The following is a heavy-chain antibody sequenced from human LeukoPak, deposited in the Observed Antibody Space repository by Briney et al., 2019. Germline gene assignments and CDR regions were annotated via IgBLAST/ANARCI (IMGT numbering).Heavy chain of an antibody. CDR3: ARGRSDFWSGYSFLFDY. J-gene: IGHJ4*02. CDR2: INHSGST. V-gene: IGHV4-34*01. Sequence: SETLSLTCAVYGGSFSGYYWSWIRQPPGKGLEWIGEINHSGSTNYNPSLKSRVTISVDTSKNQFSLKLSSVTAADTAVYYCARGRSDFWSGYSFLFDYWGQETLVTVSS. D-gene: IGHD3-3*01. CDR1: GGSFSGYY.